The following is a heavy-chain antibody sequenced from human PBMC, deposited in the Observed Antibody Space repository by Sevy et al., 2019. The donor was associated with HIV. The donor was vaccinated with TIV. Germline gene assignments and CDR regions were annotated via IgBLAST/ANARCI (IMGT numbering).Heavy chain of an antibody. CDR3: ATDLSRENDFWSGYPFDY. CDR2: ISSRSNNI. Sequence: GGSLRLSCAASGFTFSSYSMNWVRQAPGKGLEWVSYISSRSNNIYYADSVKGRFTISRDNAKNSLYLQMNSLRAEDTAVYYCATDLSRENDFWSGYPFDYWGQGTLVTVSS. J-gene: IGHJ4*02. D-gene: IGHD3-3*01. V-gene: IGHV3-48*01. CDR1: GFTFSSYS.